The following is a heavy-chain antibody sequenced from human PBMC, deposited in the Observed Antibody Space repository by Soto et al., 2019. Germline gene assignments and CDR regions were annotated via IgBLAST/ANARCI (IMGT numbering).Heavy chain of an antibody. CDR1: GFTFSNYS. CDR3: AKAPVSWSGYFFDY. Sequence: QPGGSLRLACAASGFTFSNYSMNWVRQAPGKGLEWVSAIIGSGESTYYADSVKGRFTISRDNSRNTLYLQMNTLRAEDTAIYYCAKAPVSWSGYFFDYWGLGTLVTVSS. CDR2: IIGSGEST. V-gene: IGHV3-23*01. J-gene: IGHJ4*02. D-gene: IGHD3-3*01.